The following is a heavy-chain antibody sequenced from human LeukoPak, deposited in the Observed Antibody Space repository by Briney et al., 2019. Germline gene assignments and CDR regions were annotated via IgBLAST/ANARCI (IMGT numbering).Heavy chain of an antibody. CDR1: GGSISSVGNY. V-gene: IGHV4-31*03. CDR2: IYYSGGT. Sequence: SQTLSLTCTVSGGSISSVGNYWSWIRQHPGKGLEWIGYIYYSGGTYYNPSLKSRVTISIDTSKDQFSLKLSSVTAADTAVYYCARGRYRLLDFFDYWGQGTLVTVSS. CDR3: ARGRYRLLDFFDY. J-gene: IGHJ4*02. D-gene: IGHD2-21*02.